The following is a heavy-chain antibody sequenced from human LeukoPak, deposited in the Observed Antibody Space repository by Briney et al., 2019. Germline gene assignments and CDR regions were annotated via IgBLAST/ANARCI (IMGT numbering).Heavy chain of an antibody. V-gene: IGHV3-33*06. CDR3: AKDPRGSYSRDYYYYMDV. D-gene: IGHD1-26*01. Sequence: GGSLRLSCAASGFTFSSYGMHWVRQAPGKGLEWVTVIWYDGSNKYYADSVKGRFTISRDNSKNTLYLQMNSLRAEDAAVYYCAKDPRGSYSRDYYYYMDVWGKGTTVTVSS. J-gene: IGHJ6*03. CDR1: GFTFSSYG. CDR2: IWYDGSNK.